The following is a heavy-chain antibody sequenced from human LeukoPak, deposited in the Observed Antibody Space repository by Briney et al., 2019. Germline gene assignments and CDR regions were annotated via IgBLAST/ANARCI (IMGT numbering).Heavy chain of an antibody. J-gene: IGHJ4*02. CDR2: IYYSGST. CDR1: GGSISSSSYY. CDR3: VRSPRSNYDFWSGYHFDY. D-gene: IGHD3-3*01. Sequence: SETLSLTCTVSGGSISSSSYYWGWIRQPPGKGLEWIGSIYYSGSTYYNPSLKSRVTISVDTSQNQFSLRLSSVTAADTAVYYCVRSPRSNYDFWSGYHFDYWGQGTLVTVSS. V-gene: IGHV4-39*01.